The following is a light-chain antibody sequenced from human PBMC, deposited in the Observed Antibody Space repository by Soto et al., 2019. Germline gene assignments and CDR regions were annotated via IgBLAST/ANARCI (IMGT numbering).Light chain of an antibody. CDR1: SSNIGNNF. CDR2: SHN. J-gene: IGLJ2*01. V-gene: IGLV1-47*02. CDR3: AAWDDSLSGVV. Sequence: QLVLTQPPSTSGTPGQRVTISCSGSSSNIGNNFVFWYQHLPGTAPKLLIYSHNQRPSGVPDRFSGSTSGTSASLAISGLRSEDEADYYCAAWDDSLSGVVFGGGTKVTVL.